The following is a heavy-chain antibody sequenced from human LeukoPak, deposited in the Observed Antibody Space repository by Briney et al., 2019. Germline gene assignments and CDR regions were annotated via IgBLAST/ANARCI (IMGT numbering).Heavy chain of an antibody. J-gene: IGHJ4*02. Sequence: SETLSLTCTVSGGSISSSSYYWGWIRQPPGKGLEWIGSIYYSGSTYYNPSLKSRVTISVDTSKNQFSLKLSSATAADTAVYYCASQGDSSGTVFDYWGQGTLVTVSS. V-gene: IGHV4-39*01. CDR1: GGSISSSSYY. D-gene: IGHD3-22*01. CDR2: IYYSGST. CDR3: ASQGDSSGTVFDY.